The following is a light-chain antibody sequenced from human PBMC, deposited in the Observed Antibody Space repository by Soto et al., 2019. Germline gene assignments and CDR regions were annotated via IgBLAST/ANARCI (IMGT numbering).Light chain of an antibody. J-gene: IGLJ2*01. V-gene: IGLV1-47*01. CDR1: SSNIGSNY. CDR3: AAWDDSLWV. Sequence: QSVLTQPPSASWTPGQRVTISCSGSSSNIGSNYVYWYQQLPGTAPKLLIYRNNQRPSGVPDRFSGSKSGTSASLAISGLRSEDEADYYCAAWDDSLWVFGGGTKLTVL. CDR2: RNN.